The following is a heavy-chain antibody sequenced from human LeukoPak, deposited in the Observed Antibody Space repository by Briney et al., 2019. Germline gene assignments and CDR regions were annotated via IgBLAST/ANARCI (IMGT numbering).Heavy chain of an antibody. D-gene: IGHD1-7*01. J-gene: IGHJ4*02. CDR3: ARDSAGTTGY. Sequence: GGSLRLSCAASGFTFSSYSMNWVRQAPWKGLEWVSSISSSSSYIYYADSVKGRFTISRDNAKNSLYLQMNSLRAEDTAVYYCARDSAGTTGYWGQGTLVTVSS. CDR2: ISSSSSYI. CDR1: GFTFSSYS. V-gene: IGHV3-21*01.